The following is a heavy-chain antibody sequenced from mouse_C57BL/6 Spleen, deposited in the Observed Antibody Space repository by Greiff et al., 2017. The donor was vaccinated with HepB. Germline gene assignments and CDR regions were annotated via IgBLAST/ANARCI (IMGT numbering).Heavy chain of an antibody. J-gene: IGHJ2*01. V-gene: IGHV1-53*01. CDR3: ARSGLRREYYFDY. D-gene: IGHD2-4*01. CDR1: GYTFTSYW. CDR2: INPSNGGT. Sequence: QVQLKQPGTELVKPGASVKLSCKASGYTFTSYWMHWVKQRPGQGLEWIGNINPSNGGTNYNEKFKSKATLTVDKSSSTAYMQLSSLTSEDSAVYYCARSGLRREYYFDYWGQGTTLTVSS.